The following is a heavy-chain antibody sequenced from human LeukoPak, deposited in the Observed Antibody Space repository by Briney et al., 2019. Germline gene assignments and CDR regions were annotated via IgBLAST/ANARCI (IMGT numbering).Heavy chain of an antibody. CDR3: ARVGKWFGPYGGYYGMDV. D-gene: IGHD3-10*01. Sequence: GGSLRLSCAASGFTFSNYGMYWVRQAPGKGLEWMAVIWYDGTNKYYAESVKGRFTISRDNSKNTLYLQMNSLTAEDTAVYYCARVGKWFGPYGGYYGMDVWGQGTTVTVSS. CDR1: GFTFSNYG. CDR2: IWYDGTNK. V-gene: IGHV3-33*01. J-gene: IGHJ6*02.